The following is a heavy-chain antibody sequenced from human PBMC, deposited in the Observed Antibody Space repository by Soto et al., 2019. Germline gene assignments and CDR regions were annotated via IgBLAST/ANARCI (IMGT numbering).Heavy chain of an antibody. CDR2: INHSGST. V-gene: IGHV4-34*01. CDR3: ARSLVVVAASGGAFDY. J-gene: IGHJ4*02. CDR1: GGSFSGYY. Sequence: QVQLQQWGAGLLKPSETLSLTCAVYGGSFSGYYWSWIRQPPGKGLEWIGEINHSGSTNYNPSLRSRDTTSVDTSKNQFSRKLSSVTAADTAVYYCARSLVVVAASGGAFDYWGQGTLVTVSS. D-gene: IGHD2-15*01.